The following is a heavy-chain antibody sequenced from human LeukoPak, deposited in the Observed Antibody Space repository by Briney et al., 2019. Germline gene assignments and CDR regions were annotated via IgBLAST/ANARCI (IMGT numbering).Heavy chain of an antibody. CDR1: GFTFSDYY. CDR2: ISSSGNII. Sequence: GGSLRLSCAASGFTFSDYYMNWIRQAPGKGLEGVSYISSSGNIIYYADSVQGRFTISRDNAKSSLYLQMSSLRAEDTAVYYCAGDAMGPGLAGYWGQGTLVTVSS. V-gene: IGHV3-11*01. J-gene: IGHJ4*02. CDR3: AGDAMGPGLAGY. D-gene: IGHD3/OR15-3a*01.